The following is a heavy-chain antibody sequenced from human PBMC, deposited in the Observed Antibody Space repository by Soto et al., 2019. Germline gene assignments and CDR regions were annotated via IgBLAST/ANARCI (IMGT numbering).Heavy chain of an antibody. J-gene: IGHJ4*02. V-gene: IGHV3-30*18. CDR2: ISYDGSNK. D-gene: IGHD6-19*01. CDR3: AKERSSGWYYFDY. Sequence: QVQLVESGGGVVQPGRSLRLSCAASGFTFSSFGMHWVRQAPGKGLEWVAVISYDGSNKYYGDSVKGRFTISRDNSKNTLYLQMNSLRAEDTAVYYCAKERSSGWYYFDYWGQGTLVTVSS. CDR1: GFTFSSFG.